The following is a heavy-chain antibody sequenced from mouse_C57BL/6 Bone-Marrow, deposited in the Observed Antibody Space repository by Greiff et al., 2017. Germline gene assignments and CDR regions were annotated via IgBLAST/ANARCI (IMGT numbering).Heavy chain of an antibody. CDR2: IDPSDSYT. Sequence: VQLQQPGAELVKPGASVKLSCKASGYTFTSYWMQWVKQRPGQGLEWIGEIDPSDSYTNYNQKFKGKATLTVDTSSSTAYMQLSSLTSEDSAVYYCAREVYDYDDAMDYWGQGTSVTVSS. D-gene: IGHD2-4*01. J-gene: IGHJ4*01. CDR1: GYTFTSYW. CDR3: AREVYDYDDAMDY. V-gene: IGHV1-50*01.